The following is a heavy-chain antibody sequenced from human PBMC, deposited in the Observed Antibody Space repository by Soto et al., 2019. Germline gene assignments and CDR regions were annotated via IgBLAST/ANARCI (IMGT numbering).Heavy chain of an antibody. CDR2: IYYSGST. CDR1: GGSVSSGSYY. J-gene: IGHJ1*01. CDR3: ASSYYYDSSGYYYAHFQH. V-gene: IGHV4-61*01. D-gene: IGHD3-22*01. Sequence: SETLSLTCTVSGGSVSSGSYYWSWIRQPPGKGLEWIGYIYYSGSTYYNPSLKSRVTISVDTSKNQFSLKLSSVTAADTAVYYCASSYYYDSSGYYYAHFQHWGQGTLVTVSS.